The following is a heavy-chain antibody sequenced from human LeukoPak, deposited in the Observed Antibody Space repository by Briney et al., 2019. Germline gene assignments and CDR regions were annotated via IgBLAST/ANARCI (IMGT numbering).Heavy chain of an antibody. CDR2: INSDGGST. J-gene: IGHJ4*02. CDR3: GRGGLTGQMAAFDY. CDR1: GFTFSSYW. D-gene: IGHD3-9*01. Sequence: GGSLRLSCAASGFTFSSYWMHWVRQAPGKGLEWVSRINSDGGSTTYADSVRGRFTISRDNAKNTMYLQMSSLRADDSAVYYCGRGGLTGQMAAFDYWGQGALVTVST. V-gene: IGHV3-74*01.